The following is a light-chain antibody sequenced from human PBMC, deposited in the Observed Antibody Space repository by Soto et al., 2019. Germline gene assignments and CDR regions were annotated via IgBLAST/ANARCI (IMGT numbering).Light chain of an antibody. CDR1: QSVSSK. CDR2: GAS. CDR3: QQYNNWPPGFT. Sequence: EIVMTQSPATLSVSPGERATLSCRASQSVSSKIAWYQQKPGQAPRLLIYGASTRATDIPARFSGSGSGTEFTLTISRLQSEDFAVYYCQQYNNWPPGFTFGPGTKVDLK. J-gene: IGKJ3*01. V-gene: IGKV3-15*01.